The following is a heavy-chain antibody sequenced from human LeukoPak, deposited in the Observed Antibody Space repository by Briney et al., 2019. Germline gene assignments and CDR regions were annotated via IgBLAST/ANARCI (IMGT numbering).Heavy chain of an antibody. Sequence: SETLSLTCTVSGYSISNGYYWGWIRQPPGKGLEWIGSIYESGSTDYSPSLKSRVTISVDTSKNQFSLRLNSVTAADTAIYYCARHGSGWYKAYYYYMDVWGKGTTVTVSS. CDR1: GYSISNGYY. D-gene: IGHD6-19*01. CDR2: IYESGST. V-gene: IGHV4-38-2*02. CDR3: ARHGSGWYKAYYYYMDV. J-gene: IGHJ6*03.